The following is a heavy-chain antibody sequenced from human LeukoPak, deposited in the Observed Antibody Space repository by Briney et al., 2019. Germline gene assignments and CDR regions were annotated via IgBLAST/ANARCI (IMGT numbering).Heavy chain of an antibody. J-gene: IGHJ4*02. CDR3: ASGGEPRWD. Sequence: GGSLRLSCAAFGFTFSDYYMSWVRQAPGKGLEWISFISGGGATMYYADSVKGRFTISRDNAKKSLYLQMNSLRAEDTAVYYCASGGEPRWDWGQGTLVTVSS. CDR1: GFTFSDYY. CDR2: ISGGGATM. V-gene: IGHV3-11*01. D-gene: IGHD1-26*01.